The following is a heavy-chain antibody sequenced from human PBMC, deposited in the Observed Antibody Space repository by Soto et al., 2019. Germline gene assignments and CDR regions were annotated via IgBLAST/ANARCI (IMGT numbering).Heavy chain of an antibody. D-gene: IGHD6-13*01. J-gene: IGHJ4*02. Sequence: LRLSCAASGFTFSSYAMGWVRQAPGKGLEWVSVISSSGGSTNYADSVKGRFTISRDNSRTTLYLQMNSLRAEDTAVYYCAKVKAAAGSDYWGQGTLVTVSS. CDR2: ISSSGGST. CDR3: AKVKAAAGSDY. V-gene: IGHV3-23*01. CDR1: GFTFSSYA.